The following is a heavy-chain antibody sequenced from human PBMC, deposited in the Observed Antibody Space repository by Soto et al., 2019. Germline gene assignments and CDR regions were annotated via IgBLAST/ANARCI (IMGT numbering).Heavy chain of an antibody. J-gene: IGHJ4*02. CDR1: GGSISSYY. CDR3: ARRYGYSFDY. D-gene: IGHD1-1*01. V-gene: IGHV4-59*01. CDR2: IYYSGST. Sequence: SETLSLTCTVSGGSISSYYWSWIRQPPGKGLEWIGYIYYSGSTNYNPSLKSRVSISVDTSKNQFSLKLSSVTAADTAVYYCARRYGYSFDYWGQGTLVTVSS.